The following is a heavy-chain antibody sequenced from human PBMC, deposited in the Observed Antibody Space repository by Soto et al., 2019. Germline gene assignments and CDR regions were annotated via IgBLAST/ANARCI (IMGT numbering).Heavy chain of an antibody. CDR1: GFNVSSDH. CDR3: ARDRWGDTYFDY. J-gene: IGHJ4*02. Sequence: EVQLVESGGGLIQPGGSLRLSCAASGFNVSSDHMRRVRQAPGKGLEWVSLIYSGGRTYYTDSVKGRFTISRDNSKNKLFLQMNSLRAEDTAVYYCARDRWGDTYFDYWGQGTLVTVSS. D-gene: IGHD2-21*02. CDR2: IYSGGRT. V-gene: IGHV3-53*01.